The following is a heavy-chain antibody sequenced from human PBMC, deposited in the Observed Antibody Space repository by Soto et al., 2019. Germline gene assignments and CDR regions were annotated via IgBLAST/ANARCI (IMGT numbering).Heavy chain of an antibody. J-gene: IGHJ6*03. CDR2: ISGYNGDT. V-gene: IGHV1-18*01. Sequence: ASVKVSCKASGYTFTNFGISWVRQAPGQGLEWMGWISGYNGDTNYPPKFQGRVSMTTDTSTTTAYMELRSLRSDDTAVYYCVRVRTVSTGTYYYYMDVWAKGTTVTVSS. CDR1: GYTFTNFG. CDR3: VRVRTVSTGTYYYYMDV. D-gene: IGHD4-4*01.